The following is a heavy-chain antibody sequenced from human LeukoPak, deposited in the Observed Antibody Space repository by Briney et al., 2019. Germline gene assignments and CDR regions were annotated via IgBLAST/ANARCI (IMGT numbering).Heavy chain of an antibody. Sequence: PSETLSLTCTVTGDSISSSYWWSWVRQPPGKGLEWIGQISRSGSTNYSPSLKSRVTISLDNSKNLFSLKMTSVTPADTAVYYCARGPLRRTLGFSGFRYFDYWGQGTLVTVSS. J-gene: IGHJ4*02. CDR3: ARGPLRRTLGFSGFRYFDY. V-gene: IGHV4-4*02. D-gene: IGHD1-14*01. CDR1: GDSISSSYW. CDR2: ISRSGST.